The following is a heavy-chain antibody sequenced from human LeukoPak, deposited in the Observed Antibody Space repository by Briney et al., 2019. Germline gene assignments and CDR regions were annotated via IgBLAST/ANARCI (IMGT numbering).Heavy chain of an antibody. J-gene: IGHJ3*02. CDR3: ARARHYGDYAFDI. Sequence: SQTLSLTCTVSGASISNDGYYWSWIRQHPGKGLEWIGYIYYSGSAYYNPSLTSRLTISVDTSKNQFSLNLRSVTAADTAVYYCARARHYGDYAFDIWGQGTMVTVSS. CDR1: GASISNDGYY. V-gene: IGHV4-31*03. D-gene: IGHD3-10*01. CDR2: IYYSGSA.